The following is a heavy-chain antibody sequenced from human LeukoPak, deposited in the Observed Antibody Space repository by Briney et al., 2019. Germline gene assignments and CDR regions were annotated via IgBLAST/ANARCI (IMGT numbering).Heavy chain of an antibody. CDR1: GGSISSSSYY. V-gene: IGHV4-39*07. CDR3: GGDRGGGHIVVVTAIHFDY. CDR2: IYYSGST. D-gene: IGHD2-21*02. Sequence: SETLSLTCTVSGGSISSSSYYWGWIRQPPGKGLEWIGSIYYSGSTYYNPSLKSRVTISVDTSKNQFSLKLSSVTAADTAVYYWGGDRGGGHIVVVTAIHFDYWGQGTLVTVSS. J-gene: IGHJ4*02.